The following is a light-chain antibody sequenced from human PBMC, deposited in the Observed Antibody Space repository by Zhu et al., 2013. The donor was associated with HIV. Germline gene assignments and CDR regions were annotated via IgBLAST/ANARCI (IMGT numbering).Light chain of an antibody. CDR1: QSVLFSSNNKNY. Sequence: DIVMTQSPDSLAVSLGERATINCKSSQSVLFSSNNKNYLAWYQQKPGRPPKLLIHWASTREPGVPDRFSGSGSRTDFTLTITRLEPEDFAVYFCQHFGSTPYTFGQGTKLEIK. V-gene: IGKV4-1*01. J-gene: IGKJ2*01. CDR2: WAS. CDR3: QHFGSTPYT.